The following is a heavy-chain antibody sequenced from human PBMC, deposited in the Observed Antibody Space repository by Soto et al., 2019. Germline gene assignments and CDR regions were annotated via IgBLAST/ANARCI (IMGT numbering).Heavy chain of an antibody. CDR1: GGSVRSGDYY. Sequence: QVQLLESGPGLVKPSETLSLTCTVSGGSVRSGDYYWSWIRQPPGKGLEWIGYIYYSGRTGYNPYLKSRVTISLDTSKNQFSLYLTSVTAADTAGYYCARVSRQQEPTVWFDPWGQGTLCTGAS. CDR2: IYYSGRT. J-gene: IGHJ5*02. V-gene: IGHV4-30-4*01. CDR3: ARVSRQQEPTVWFDP. D-gene: IGHD1-1*01.